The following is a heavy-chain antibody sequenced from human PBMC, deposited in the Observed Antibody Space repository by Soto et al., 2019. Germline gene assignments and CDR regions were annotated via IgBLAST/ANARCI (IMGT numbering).Heavy chain of an antibody. D-gene: IGHD6-19*01. CDR2: IHHSGST. Sequence: SEILSLTCAVSGASISSEQSWSWVRQPPGKGLEWIGEIHHSGSTNNNPSLKSRVTMSVDKSKNQFSLMLSSVTAADTAVYYCARSFGWYAIDRWGQGTLVTVSS. V-gene: IGHV4-4*02. J-gene: IGHJ1*01. CDR1: GASISSEQS. CDR3: ARSFGWYAIDR.